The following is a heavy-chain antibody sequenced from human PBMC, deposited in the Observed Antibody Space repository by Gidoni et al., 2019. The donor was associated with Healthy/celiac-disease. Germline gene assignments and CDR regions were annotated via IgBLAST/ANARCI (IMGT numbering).Heavy chain of an antibody. CDR2: ISDDGSNK. Sequence: QVQLVESGGGVVQPGRSLRLACAASGFTFSSYAMHWVRQAPGKGLEWVAVISDDGSNKYYADSVKGRFTISRDNSKNTLYLQMNSLRAEDTAVYYCARGMVRGEDWFDPWGQGTLVTVSS. V-gene: IGHV3-30-3*01. D-gene: IGHD3-10*01. CDR1: GFTFSSYA. CDR3: ARGMVRGEDWFDP. J-gene: IGHJ5*02.